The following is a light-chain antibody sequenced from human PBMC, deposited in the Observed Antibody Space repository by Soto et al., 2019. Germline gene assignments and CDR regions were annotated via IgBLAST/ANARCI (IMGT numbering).Light chain of an antibody. CDR2: SAS. J-gene: IGKJ4*01. V-gene: IGKV1-39*01. Sequence: IQMTQSPSSLSASVGDRVTITCRSSETISDYLNWYQHKPGEAPKVLISSASTLRGGVPSRFSGTGSGTDFTRTISSLQPEDVATYYCQQTFRNLLSFGGGTKVEI. CDR1: ETISDY. CDR3: QQTFRNLLS.